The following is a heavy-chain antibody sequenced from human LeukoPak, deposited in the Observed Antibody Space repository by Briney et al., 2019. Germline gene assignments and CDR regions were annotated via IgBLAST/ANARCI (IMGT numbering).Heavy chain of an antibody. Sequence: SETLSLTCTVSGGSISSSRYYWGWIRQPPGKGLEWIGSIYYSGNTYYSPSLKSRVTMSVDTSKNQFSLKLTSVTAADTAVYYCARPPTFYYYYMDVWGKGTTVTVSS. CDR1: GGSISSSRYY. J-gene: IGHJ6*03. CDR2: IYYSGNT. D-gene: IGHD3-16*01. CDR3: ARPPTFYYYYMDV. V-gene: IGHV4-39*01.